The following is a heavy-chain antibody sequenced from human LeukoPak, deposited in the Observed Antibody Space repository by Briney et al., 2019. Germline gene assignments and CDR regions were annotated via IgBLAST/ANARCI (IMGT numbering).Heavy chain of an antibody. D-gene: IGHD2-15*01. CDR1: GFTFSSYG. Sequence: AGGSLRLSCAASGFTFSSYGMHWVRQAPGKGLEWVALIWYDGNNKYYADSVKGRFTISRDNSKNTLYLQLNSLRAEDMAVYYCARQHCSGGDCYFFDWGQGTLVTVSS. CDR3: ARQHCSGGDCYFFD. CDR2: IWYDGNNK. V-gene: IGHV3-33*01. J-gene: IGHJ4*02.